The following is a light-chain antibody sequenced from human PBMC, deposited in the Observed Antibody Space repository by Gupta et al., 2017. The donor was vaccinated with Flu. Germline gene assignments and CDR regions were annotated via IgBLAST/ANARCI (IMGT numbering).Light chain of an antibody. CDR3: QQDDSSPIT. CDR1: QSVLYRSNNKNY. Sequence: DIVMTQSPDSLAVSLGERATINCKSSQSVLYRSNNKNYLAWYQQKPGQPPKLLIYWASTRESGVPDRFSGSGSGTDFTLTISSLQAEDVAVYYCQQDDSSPITFGQGTLMEIK. CDR2: WAS. J-gene: IGKJ5*01. V-gene: IGKV4-1*01.